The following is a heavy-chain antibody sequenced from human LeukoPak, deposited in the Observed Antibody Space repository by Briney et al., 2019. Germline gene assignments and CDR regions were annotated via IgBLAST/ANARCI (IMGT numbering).Heavy chain of an antibody. CDR2: IRPSTGDT. V-gene: IGHV1-18*01. CDR1: GYTFTSHG. CDR3: ARVRDYLFDY. Sequence: ASVKVSCKASGYTFTSHGISWVRQAPGQGLEWMGWIRPSTGDTDYALNLQGRVTLTTDTSTSTAYMELRSLRSDDAAVYYCARVRDYLFDYWGQGTLVTVSS. D-gene: IGHD2/OR15-2a*01. J-gene: IGHJ4*02.